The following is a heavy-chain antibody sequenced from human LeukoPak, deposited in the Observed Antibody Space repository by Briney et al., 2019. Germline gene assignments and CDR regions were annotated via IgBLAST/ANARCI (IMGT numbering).Heavy chain of an antibody. J-gene: IGHJ4*02. CDR1: GFTFDDYA. D-gene: IGHD3-22*01. V-gene: IGHV3-43*02. CDR3: AKDIRRSPNYYYDSSGPVDY. CDR2: ISGDGGST. Sequence: GGSLRLSCAASGFTFDDYAMHWVRQAPGKGLEWVSLISGDGGSTYYADSVKGRFTISRDNSKNPLYLQMNSLRTEDTALYYCAKDIRRSPNYYYDSSGPVDYWGQGTLVTVSS.